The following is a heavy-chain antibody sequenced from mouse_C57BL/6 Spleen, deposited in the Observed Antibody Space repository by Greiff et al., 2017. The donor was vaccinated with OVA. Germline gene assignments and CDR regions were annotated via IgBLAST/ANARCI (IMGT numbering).Heavy chain of an antibody. V-gene: IGHV3-6*01. CDR1: GYSITSCYY. CDR2: ISYDGSN. Sequence: EVQRVESGPGLVKPSQSLSLTCSVTGYSITSCYYWNWNRQFPGNKLAWMGYISYDGSNNYNPSLKNRISITRDTSKNQFFLKLNSVTTEYTATYYRARVDWGENYFDDWGRGTTLTVSS. CDR3: ARVDWGENYFDD. D-gene: IGHD4-1*01. J-gene: IGHJ2*01.